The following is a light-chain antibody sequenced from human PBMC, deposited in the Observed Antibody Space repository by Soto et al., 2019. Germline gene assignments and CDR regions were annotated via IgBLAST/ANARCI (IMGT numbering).Light chain of an antibody. CDR2: GAS. J-gene: IGKJ1*01. V-gene: IGKV3-15*01. CDR3: QQYNNWPRT. Sequence: EIVMTQSPATLSVSPGERATLSCRASQSVSNNLAWYQQKPGQAPRLLIYGASTRATGIPARFSGSGSGTXXXXXXSSLQSEDFAVYYCQQYNNWPRTFGQGTKV. CDR1: QSVSNN.